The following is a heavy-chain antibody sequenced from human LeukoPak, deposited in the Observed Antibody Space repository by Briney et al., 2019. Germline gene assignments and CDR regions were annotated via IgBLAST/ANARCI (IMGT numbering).Heavy chain of an antibody. CDR3: ATDILTGFNWFDP. CDR2: INPNSGGT. Sequence: ASVKVSCKASGYTFTGYYMHWVRQAPGQRLEWMGWINPNSGGTNYAQKFQGRVTMTRDTSISTAYMELSRLRSDDTAVYYCATDILTGFNWFDPWGQGTLVTVSS. J-gene: IGHJ5*02. V-gene: IGHV1-2*02. CDR1: GYTFTGYY. D-gene: IGHD3-9*01.